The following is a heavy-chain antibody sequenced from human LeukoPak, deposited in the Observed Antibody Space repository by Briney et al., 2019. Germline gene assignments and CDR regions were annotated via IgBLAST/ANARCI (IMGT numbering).Heavy chain of an antibody. D-gene: IGHD6-19*01. CDR1: GGSVSSGSYY. V-gene: IGHV4-61*01. Sequence: PSETLSLTCTVSGGSVSSGSYYWSWIRQPPGKGLKWIAYIYYSGSTNYNPSLKNRVTISVDTSKNQFSLKLTSVTAADTAVYYCARSLITVAGATAGFDFWGQGTLVTVSS. CDR3: ARSLITVAGATAGFDF. J-gene: IGHJ4*02. CDR2: IYYSGST.